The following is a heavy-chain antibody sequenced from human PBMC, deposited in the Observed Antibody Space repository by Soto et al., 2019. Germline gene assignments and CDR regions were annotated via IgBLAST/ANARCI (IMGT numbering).Heavy chain of an antibody. J-gene: IGHJ5*02. D-gene: IGHD3-22*01. CDR3: AKEASPPYYYDSSGYPIS. V-gene: IGHV3-30*18. Sequence: LRLSCAASGFTFRSYAIHWVRQAPGKGLEWVAVISYDGSNKYYADSVKGRFTISRDNSKNTLYLQMNSLRAEDTAVYYCAKEASPPYYYDSSGYPISWGQGTLVTVSS. CDR2: ISYDGSNK. CDR1: GFTFRSYA.